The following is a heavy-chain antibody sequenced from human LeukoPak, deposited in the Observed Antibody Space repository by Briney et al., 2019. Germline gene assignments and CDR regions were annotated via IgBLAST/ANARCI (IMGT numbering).Heavy chain of an antibody. V-gene: IGHV4-61*01. CDR3: ARFKSGGWSYFDS. Sequence: PSETLSLTCTVSGATLTNPTYYQCSWIRQAPGKGLKLIGSLYATESPKNNPSLRSRVTLSLDTSKNQFSLKLRSVTAEDSAVYYCARFKSGGWSYFDSWGQGTPVTVSS. D-gene: IGHD4-23*01. CDR2: LYATESP. J-gene: IGHJ4*02. CDR1: GATLTNPTYY.